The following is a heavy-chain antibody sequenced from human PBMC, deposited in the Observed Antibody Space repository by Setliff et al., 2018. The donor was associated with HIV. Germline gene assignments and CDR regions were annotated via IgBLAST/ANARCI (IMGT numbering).Heavy chain of an antibody. CDR2: IIPIFETT. Sequence: SVKVSCKASGGTFGSYAISWVRQAPGQGLEWLGGIIPIFETTNYAQQFQGRVTITADKSTSTIYMELSSLRSDDTAVYYCARGQGVHFWVNDAFDIWGQGTMVTVSS. D-gene: IGHD3-10*01. J-gene: IGHJ3*02. V-gene: IGHV1-69*06. CDR3: ARGQGVHFWVNDAFDI. CDR1: GGTFGSYA.